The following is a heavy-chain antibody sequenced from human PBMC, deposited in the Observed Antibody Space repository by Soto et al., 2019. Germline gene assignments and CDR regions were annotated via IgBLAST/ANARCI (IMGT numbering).Heavy chain of an antibody. J-gene: IGHJ6*03. CDR2: ISYDGSNK. Sequence: GGFLRLSCAASGFTFSSYGMHWVRQAPGKGLEWVAVISYDGSNKYYADSVKGRFTISRDNSKNTLYLQMNSLRAEDTAVYYCAKAGTVTLIYYYYYYMDVWGKGTTVTVSS. V-gene: IGHV3-30*18. CDR3: AKAGTVTLIYYYYYYMDV. CDR1: GFTFSSYG. D-gene: IGHD4-17*01.